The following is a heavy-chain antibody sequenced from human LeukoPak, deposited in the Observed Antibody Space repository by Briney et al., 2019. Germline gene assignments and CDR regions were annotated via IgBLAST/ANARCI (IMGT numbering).Heavy chain of an antibody. CDR2: INGDGSTI. J-gene: IGHJ3*02. CDR3: ARGRDGYSDDAFDI. D-gene: IGHD5-24*01. V-gene: IGHV3-74*01. Sequence: GGSLRLSCEASGFTFNGHWMHWVRQAPGKGLVWVSLINGDGSTISYADSVKGRFTISRDNAKNRLYLQMNSLGAEDTALYHCARGRDGYSDDAFDIWGQGTMVTVSS. CDR1: GFTFNGHW.